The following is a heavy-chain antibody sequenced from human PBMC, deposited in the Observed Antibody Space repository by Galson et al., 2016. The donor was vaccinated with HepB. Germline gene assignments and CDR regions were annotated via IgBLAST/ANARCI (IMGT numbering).Heavy chain of an antibody. D-gene: IGHD1-26*01. CDR3: GRDEWGRVFFKPYGMDV. CDR1: GFTFSSYG. J-gene: IGHJ6*02. Sequence: SLRLSCAASGFTFSSYGLHWVRQAPGKGLEWLAFIWTDGSKISYGDSVKGRFTISRDNSKNTLYLQRNSLRAEDTALYYCGRDEWGRVFFKPYGMDVWGQGTAVTVSS. V-gene: IGHV3-33*01. CDR2: IWTDGSKI.